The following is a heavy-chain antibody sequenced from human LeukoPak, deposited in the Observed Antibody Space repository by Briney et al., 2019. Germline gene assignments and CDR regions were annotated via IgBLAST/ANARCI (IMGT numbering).Heavy chain of an antibody. CDR2: ISGSGGSS. Sequence: GGSLRLSCAASGFTFSNSAMSWARQAPGKGLGWVSGISGSGGSSYYAESVKGRFTISRDNSKNTLYLQMNSLRAEDTAVYYCAKDRTSSPGAYWGQGTLVTVSS. CDR1: GFTFSNSA. J-gene: IGHJ4*02. CDR3: AKDRTSSPGAY. D-gene: IGHD6-6*01. V-gene: IGHV3-23*01.